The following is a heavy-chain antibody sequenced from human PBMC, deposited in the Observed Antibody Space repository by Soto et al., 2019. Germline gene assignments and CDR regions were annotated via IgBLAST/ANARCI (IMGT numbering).Heavy chain of an antibody. CDR2: INPSGGST. V-gene: IGHV1-46*03. J-gene: IGHJ5*02. CDR1: GYTFTSYY. CDR3: ASVGIAAAGTFDP. Sequence: ASVKVSCKASGYTFTSYYIQWVRQAPGQGLEWMGIINPSGGSTSYAQKFQGRVTMTRDTSTSTVYMELSSLRSEDTAVYYCASVGIAAAGTFDPWGQGTLVTVSS. D-gene: IGHD6-13*01.